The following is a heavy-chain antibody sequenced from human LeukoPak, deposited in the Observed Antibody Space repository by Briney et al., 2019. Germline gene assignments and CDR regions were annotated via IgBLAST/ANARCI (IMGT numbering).Heavy chain of an antibody. CDR2: ISWNSGSI. CDR1: GFTFDDYA. J-gene: IGHJ4*02. Sequence: PGGSLRLSCAASGFTFDDYAMHWVRQAPGKGLEWVSGISWNSGSIGYADSVKGRFTISRDNAKNSLYLQMNSLRAEDTALYYCAKEGPSNYYYDSSGYYYATIRWPLDYWGQGTLVTVSS. D-gene: IGHD3-22*01. CDR3: AKEGPSNYYYDSSGYYYATIRWPLDY. V-gene: IGHV3-9*01.